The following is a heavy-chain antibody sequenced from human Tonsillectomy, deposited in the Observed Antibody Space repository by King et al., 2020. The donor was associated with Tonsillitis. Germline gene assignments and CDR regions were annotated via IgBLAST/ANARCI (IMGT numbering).Heavy chain of an antibody. D-gene: IGHD1-7*01. Sequence: EVQLVESGGGLVQPGGSLRLSCAASGFMFSSYWMSWVRQAPGRGLEWVANIKQDGSEKYYVDSVKDRFIVSRDNAKNSMYLQMDSLRGEDTAVYYCARDPLDWNYGQYYYYGMDVWGQGTAVTVSS. CDR2: IKQDGSEK. J-gene: IGHJ6*02. V-gene: IGHV3-7*03. CDR1: GFMFSSYW. CDR3: ARDPLDWNYGQYYYYGMDV.